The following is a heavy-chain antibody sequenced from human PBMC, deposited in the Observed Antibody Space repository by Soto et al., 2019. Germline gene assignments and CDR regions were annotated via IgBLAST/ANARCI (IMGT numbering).Heavy chain of an antibody. CDR1: GFTVSSYA. J-gene: IGHJ6*03. CDR2: ISGSGST. Sequence: EVQLLESGGGLVQPGGSLRLSCAASGFTVSSYAMSWVRQAPGKGLEWVSVISGSGSTYSADSVKGRFTISRDSSKNTVYLQMNSLRAEDSAVYYCAKALRFTSTTGYYLDVWGRGTTVTVSS. D-gene: IGHD4-4*01. CDR3: AKALRFTSTTGYYLDV. V-gene: IGHV3-23*01.